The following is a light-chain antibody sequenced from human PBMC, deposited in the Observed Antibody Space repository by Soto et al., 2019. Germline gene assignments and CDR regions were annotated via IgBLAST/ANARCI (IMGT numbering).Light chain of an antibody. J-gene: IGKJ1*01. V-gene: IGKV3-20*01. CDR1: QPVTSNY. CDR2: GSS. CDR3: QQYGDSPRT. Sequence: SVLTQSPGTLSLSPGERVILSCRASQPVTSNYLAWYQQRPGQAPRLLVYGSSFRATGIPDRFSGSGSGTDFTLTISRLEPEDSALYYCQQYGDSPRTFGQGTK.